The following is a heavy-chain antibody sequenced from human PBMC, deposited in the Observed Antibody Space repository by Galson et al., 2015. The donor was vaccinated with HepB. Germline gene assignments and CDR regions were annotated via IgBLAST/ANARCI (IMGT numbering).Heavy chain of an antibody. Sequence: QSGAEVKKPGESLKISCKASGYTFTSYYMHWVRQAPGQGLEWMGIINPSGGSTSYAQKFQGRVTMTRDTSTSTVYMELSSLRSEDTAVYYCAREAPIEMATTPSYGDYWGQGTLVTVSS. CDR2: INPSGGST. V-gene: IGHV1-46*03. CDR3: AREAPIEMATTPSYGDY. D-gene: IGHD5-24*01. CDR1: GYTFTSYY. J-gene: IGHJ4*02.